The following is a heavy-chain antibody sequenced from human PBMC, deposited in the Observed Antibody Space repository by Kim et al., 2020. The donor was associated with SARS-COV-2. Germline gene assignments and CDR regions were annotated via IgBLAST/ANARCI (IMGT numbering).Heavy chain of an antibody. CDR3: GRNGDRSGWYYYYMDV. Sequence: SLKSRVTISINTSKNQFSLKLSSVTAADTAVYYCGRNGDRSGWYYYYMDVWGRGTTVTVSS. J-gene: IGHJ6*03. D-gene: IGHD6-19*01. V-gene: IGHV4-4*09.